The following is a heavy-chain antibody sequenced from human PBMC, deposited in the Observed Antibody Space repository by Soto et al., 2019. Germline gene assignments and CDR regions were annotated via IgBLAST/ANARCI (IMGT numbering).Heavy chain of an antibody. CDR3: ARIVGAWLPNCFDP. D-gene: IGHD2-21*01. J-gene: IGHJ5*02. CDR1: GGFISSGDYY. CDR2: IYYSGNT. Sequence: PSETKSLTCTVSGGFISSGDYYWSWIKQHPGRGLEWIGYIYYSGNTYNPSLETYNPSLESRVTISVDTSMTQFSLNLSSVTAADTAVYYRARIVGAWLPNCFDPWGQGTLVTVSS. V-gene: IGHV4-31*03.